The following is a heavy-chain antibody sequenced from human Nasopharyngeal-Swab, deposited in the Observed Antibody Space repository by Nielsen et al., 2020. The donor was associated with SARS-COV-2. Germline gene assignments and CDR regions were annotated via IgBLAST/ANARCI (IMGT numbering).Heavy chain of an antibody. V-gene: IGHV3-74*01. Sequence: GGSLRLSCAASGFITFAIEWVYWVRHVPGKGLVFVSRATADGTDTFYADSVKGRFTISRDNAKNAVYLEMNSLRVEDTAVHYCVVGSLAWGQGTMVTVSS. D-gene: IGHD6-13*01. J-gene: IGHJ3*01. CDR1: GFITFAIEW. CDR3: VVGSLA. CDR2: ATADGTDT.